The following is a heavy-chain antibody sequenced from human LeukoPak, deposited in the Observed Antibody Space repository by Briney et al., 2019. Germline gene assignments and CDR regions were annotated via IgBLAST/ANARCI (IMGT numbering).Heavy chain of an antibody. D-gene: IGHD2-2*01. Sequence: GGSLRLSCAASEFTFSSYEMNWVRQAPGKGLEWVSYISSSGSTIYYADSVEGRFTISRDNAKNSLYLQMNSLRAEDTAVYYCARPRGCGSSRCNNFDYWGQGTLVTVSS. CDR2: ISSSGSTI. V-gene: IGHV3-48*03. CDR3: ARPRGCGSSRCNNFDY. J-gene: IGHJ4*02. CDR1: EFTFSSYE.